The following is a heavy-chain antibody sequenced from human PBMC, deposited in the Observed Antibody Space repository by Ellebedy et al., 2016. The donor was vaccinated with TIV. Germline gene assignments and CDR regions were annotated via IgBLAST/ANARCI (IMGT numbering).Heavy chain of an antibody. CDR1: GFTFSRYA. D-gene: IGHD1-20*01. V-gene: IGHV3-30-3*01. Sequence: PGGSLRLSCAASGFTFSRYAMSWVRQAPGKGLELVAYISQDGSNDYIAASVKGRFTVSRDNSERTVYLQMNRLSADETAVYYCARDCNWNSYDSWGQGTLVTVSS. CDR2: ISQDGSND. J-gene: IGHJ4*02. CDR3: ARDCNWNSYDS.